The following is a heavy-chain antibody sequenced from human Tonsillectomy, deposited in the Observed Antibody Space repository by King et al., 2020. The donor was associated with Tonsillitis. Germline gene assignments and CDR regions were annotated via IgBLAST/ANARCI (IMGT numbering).Heavy chain of an antibody. D-gene: IGHD3-22*01. CDR2: INHSGST. J-gene: IGHJ6*02. V-gene: IGHV4-34*01. Sequence: VQLPQWGAGLLKPSETLSLTCAVYGGSFSGYYWSWIRQPPGKGLEWIGEINHSGSTNYNPSLKSRVTISIDTSKNQFSLKLSSVTAADTAVYYCARGGLYDSSGYYYSGMDVWGQGTTVTVSS. CDR1: GGSFSGYY. CDR3: ARGGLYDSSGYYYSGMDV.